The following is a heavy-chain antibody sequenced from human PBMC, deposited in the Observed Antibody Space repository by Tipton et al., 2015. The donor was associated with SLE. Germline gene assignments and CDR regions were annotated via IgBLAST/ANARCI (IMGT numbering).Heavy chain of an antibody. D-gene: IGHD7-27*01. V-gene: IGHV4-61*02. CDR2: IYSTGDI. CDR1: GGSMTTGSYF. J-gene: IGHJ4*02. CDR3: ARDTLGGLDY. Sequence: TLSLTCTVSGGSMTTGSYFWTWIRQPAGKGPEYIGRIYSTGDINYNPALKSRVTILADTSKDQFSLKLSSVTAADTAMYYCARDTLGGLDYWGQGTLVTVSS.